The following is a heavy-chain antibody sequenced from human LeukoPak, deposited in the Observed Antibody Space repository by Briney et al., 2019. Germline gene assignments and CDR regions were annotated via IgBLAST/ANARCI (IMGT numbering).Heavy chain of an antibody. Sequence: PGGSLRLSCAASGFIISGDSMNWVRQAPGKGLEWIAYISRDSGIKYYADSVRGRFTISRDNAKSSLYLQMHSLRAEDTAVYYCARDDDVDYGSGPFMDVWGQGTTVTVSS. V-gene: IGHV3-48*01. CDR1: GFIISGDS. J-gene: IGHJ6*02. CDR2: ISRDSGIK. CDR3: ARDDDVDYGSGPFMDV. D-gene: IGHD3-10*01.